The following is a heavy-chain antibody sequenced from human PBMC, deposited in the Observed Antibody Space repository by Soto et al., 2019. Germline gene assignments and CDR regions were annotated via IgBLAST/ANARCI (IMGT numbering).Heavy chain of an antibody. J-gene: IGHJ4*02. V-gene: IGHV1-8*01. CDR3: ARRAETNGWNGFGADKYYFDF. CDR2: MNPNTGNS. CDR1: GYTFTCYD. D-gene: IGHD1-1*01. Sequence: ASVKVSCKASGYTFTCYDTYWVRQATGQGLEWMGWMNPNTGNSAYAQKFQGRVTVTSDTSINTVHMELSSLRSEDTAVYYCARRAETNGWNGFGADKYYFDFWGQGTLVTVSS.